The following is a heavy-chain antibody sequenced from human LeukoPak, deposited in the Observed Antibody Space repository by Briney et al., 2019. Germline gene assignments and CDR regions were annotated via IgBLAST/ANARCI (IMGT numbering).Heavy chain of an antibody. CDR2: IFYSGST. V-gene: IGHV4-59*12. Sequence: NPSETLSLTCTVSGGSISSYCWSWIRQPPGKGLEWIGYIFYSGSTNYNPSLKSRVTISVDTSKNQFSLKLSSVTAADTAVYYCASRRYCGGDCYSGRWFDPWGQGTLVTVSS. CDR3: ASRRYCGGDCYSGRWFDP. D-gene: IGHD2-21*02. CDR1: GGSISSYC. J-gene: IGHJ5*02.